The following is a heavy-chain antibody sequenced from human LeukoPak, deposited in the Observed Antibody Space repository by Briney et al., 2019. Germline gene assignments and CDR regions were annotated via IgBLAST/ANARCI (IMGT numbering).Heavy chain of an antibody. V-gene: IGHV3-23*01. Sequence: GGSLRLSCAASGFTFTSYAMSWVRQAPGKGLEWVSAIIGSGGSTYYADSVKGRFTISRDNSKNTLYLQMNSLRAEDTAVYYCAKDDETVTTFNFDYWGQGTLVTVSS. D-gene: IGHD4-17*01. CDR1: GFTFTSYA. J-gene: IGHJ4*02. CDR3: AKDDETVTTFNFDY. CDR2: IIGSGGST.